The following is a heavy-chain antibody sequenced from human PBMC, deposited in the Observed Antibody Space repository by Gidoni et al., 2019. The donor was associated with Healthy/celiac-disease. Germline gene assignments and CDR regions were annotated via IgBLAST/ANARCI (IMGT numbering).Heavy chain of an antibody. CDR2: ISSSSSYT. CDR1: GFPFSAYY. D-gene: IGHD3-22*01. CDR3: ARDRVSRYYDSSGYGA. J-gene: IGHJ5*02. Sequence: QVQLVESGGGLVKPGGSLSLSCAASGFPFSAYYMSWIRQAPGKGLEWVSYISSSSSYTNYADSVKGRFTISRDNAKNSLYLQMNSLRAEDTAVYYCARDRVSRYYDSSGYGAWGQGTLVTVSS. V-gene: IGHV3-11*06.